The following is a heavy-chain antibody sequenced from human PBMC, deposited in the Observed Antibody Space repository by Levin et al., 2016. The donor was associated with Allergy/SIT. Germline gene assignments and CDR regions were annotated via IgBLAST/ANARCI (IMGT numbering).Heavy chain of an antibody. Sequence: GGSLRLSCAASGFTFTSFWMSWVRQAPGKGLEWVANINQDGTEKYYVDSVKGRFSISRDNSKSTLYLQMNSLRGEDTAVYYCARAFSPASVNAPFDIWGQGTMVAVSS. CDR1: GFTFTSFW. CDR3: ARAFSPASVNAPFDI. D-gene: IGHD1-1*01. V-gene: IGHV3-7*01. J-gene: IGHJ3*02. CDR2: INQDGTEK.